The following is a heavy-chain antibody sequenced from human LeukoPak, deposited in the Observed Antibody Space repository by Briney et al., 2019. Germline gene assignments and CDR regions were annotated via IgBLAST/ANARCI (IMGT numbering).Heavy chain of an antibody. J-gene: IGHJ5*02. CDR2: IYYSGST. CDR3: ARAYCSGGSCYSPWFDP. Sequence: SETLSLTCTVSGGSISSSSYYWGWIRQPPGKGLEWIGSIYYSGSTYYNPSLKSRVTISVDTSKNQFSLKLSSVTAADTAVYYCARAYCSGGSCYSPWFDPWGQGTLVTVSS. V-gene: IGHV4-39*07. CDR1: GGSISSSSYY. D-gene: IGHD2-15*01.